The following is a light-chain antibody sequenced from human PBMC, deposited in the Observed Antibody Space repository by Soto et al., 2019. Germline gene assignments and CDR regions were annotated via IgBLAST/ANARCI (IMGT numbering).Light chain of an antibody. CDR1: QSVSNNY. J-gene: IGKJ1*01. CDR2: GAS. V-gene: IGKV3-20*01. Sequence: EIVLTQDRRTRYLCRCRWATLYYRASQSVSNNYLAWYQQKPGQAPRLLIYGASNRATGIPDRFSGSGSGTDFPLTISSLEPEDFAVYYCQQYGSSGTFGQGTKVDIK. CDR3: QQYGSSGT.